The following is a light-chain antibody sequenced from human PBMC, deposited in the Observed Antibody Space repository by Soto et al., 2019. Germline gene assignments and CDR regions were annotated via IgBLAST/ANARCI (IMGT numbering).Light chain of an antibody. CDR1: QSVTSGY. CDR2: DAS. V-gene: IGKV3-20*01. CDR3: QQYGSSPGT. J-gene: IGKJ1*01. Sequence: EIVLTQSPGTLSLSPGERATLSCRASQSVTSGYLAWYQQKPGQSPRLLIYDASIRATGLPDRFSGSGSGTDFTLTISRLEPEDFAVYYCQQYGSSPGTFGQGTRWIS.